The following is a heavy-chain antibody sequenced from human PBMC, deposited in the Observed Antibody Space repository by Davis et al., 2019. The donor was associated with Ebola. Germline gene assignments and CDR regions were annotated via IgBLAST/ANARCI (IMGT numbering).Heavy chain of an antibody. CDR1: GYTFTSYY. CDR3: ARGVWGSYRYSYFDY. Sequence: ASVQVSCKASGYTFTSYYMHWVRQAPGQGLEWMGIINPSGGSTSYAQKFQGRVTMTRDTSTSTVYMELSSLRSEDTAVYYCARGVWGSYRYSYFDYWGQGTLVTVSS. V-gene: IGHV1-46*01. CDR2: INPSGGST. D-gene: IGHD3-16*02. J-gene: IGHJ4*02.